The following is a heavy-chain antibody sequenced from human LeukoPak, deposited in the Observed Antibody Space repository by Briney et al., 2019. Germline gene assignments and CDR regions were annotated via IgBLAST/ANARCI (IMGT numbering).Heavy chain of an antibody. Sequence: ASVKVSCKASGGTFSSYAISWVRQAPGQGLEWMGGIIPIFGTANYAQKFQGRVTITTDEPTSTAYMELSSLRSEDTAVYYCASDPKYYYDSSGYSGAFDIWGQGTMVTVSS. J-gene: IGHJ3*02. D-gene: IGHD3-22*01. CDR2: IIPIFGTA. V-gene: IGHV1-69*05. CDR1: GGTFSSYA. CDR3: ASDPKYYYDSSGYSGAFDI.